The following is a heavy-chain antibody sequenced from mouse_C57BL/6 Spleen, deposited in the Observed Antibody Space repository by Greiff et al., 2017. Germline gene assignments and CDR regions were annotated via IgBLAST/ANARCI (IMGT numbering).Heavy chain of an antibody. CDR1: GFNIKDYY. CDR2: IDPEDGDT. Sequence: EVQLQPSWAELVRPGASVKLSCTASGFNIKDYYMHWVKQRPEQGLEWIGRIDPEDGDTEYAPKFQGKATLTSDTSSTTAYLQLSSLASEDTAVYYCTYYYYGSSYGYWGQGTTLTVSS. J-gene: IGHJ2*01. V-gene: IGHV14-1*01. CDR3: TYYYYGSSYGY. D-gene: IGHD1-1*01.